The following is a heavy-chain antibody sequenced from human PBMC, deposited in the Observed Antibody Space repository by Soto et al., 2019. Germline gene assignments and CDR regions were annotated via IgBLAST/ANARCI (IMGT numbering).Heavy chain of an antibody. D-gene: IGHD3-16*02. V-gene: IGHV3-11*03. J-gene: IGHJ6*02. CDR3: ARVGYYDYVWGSYRHYGMDV. CDR2: ISSSSSYT. Sequence: GGSLRLSCAASGFTFSDYYMSWIRQAPGKGLEWFSYISSSSSYTNYADSVKGRFTISRDNAKNSLYLQMNNLRAEDTAVYYCARVGYYDYVWGSYRHYGMDVWGQGTTVTVSS. CDR1: GFTFSDYY.